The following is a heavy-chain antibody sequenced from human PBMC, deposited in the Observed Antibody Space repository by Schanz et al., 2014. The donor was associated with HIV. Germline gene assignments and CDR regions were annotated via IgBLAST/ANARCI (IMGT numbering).Heavy chain of an antibody. V-gene: IGHV1-8*02. J-gene: IGHJ4*02. CDR2: MNPRSGNT. CDR3: TRGARDCSNGVCGGTYFDY. Sequence: QVQLVQSGAGVKKPGASVRVSCKASGYTFSSNDINWVRQASGQGLEWVGWMNPRSGNTGYAQKFQGRVASTRNTSLTTAYMELSSLTSDDTAVYYCTRGARDCSNGVCGGTYFDYWGQGTLVTVSS. D-gene: IGHD2-8*01. CDR1: GYTFSSND.